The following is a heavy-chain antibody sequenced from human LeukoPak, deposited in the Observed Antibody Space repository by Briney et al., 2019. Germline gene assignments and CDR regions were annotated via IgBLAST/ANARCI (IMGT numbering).Heavy chain of an antibody. Sequence: SETLSLTCAVSGYSISSGYYWGWIRQPPGKGLEWSGSIYHSGSTDYNPSLKSRVTISVDTSKNLFSLKLSSVTAADTAVYYCAREVSYYGSGSYFDYWGQGTLVTVSS. CDR3: AREVSYYGSGSYFDY. CDR2: IYHSGST. J-gene: IGHJ4*02. D-gene: IGHD3-10*01. CDR1: GYSISSGYY. V-gene: IGHV4-38-2*02.